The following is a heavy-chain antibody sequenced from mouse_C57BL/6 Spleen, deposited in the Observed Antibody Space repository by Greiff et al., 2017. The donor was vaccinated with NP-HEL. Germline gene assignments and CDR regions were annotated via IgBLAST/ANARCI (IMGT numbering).Heavy chain of an antibody. CDR2: IDPSDSYT. CDR1: GYTFTSYW. D-gene: IGHD1-1*01. CDR3: ARGYGSSYFDY. V-gene: IGHV1-69*01. Sequence: QVQLQQPGAELVMPGASVKLSCKASGYTFTSYWMHWVKQRPGQGLEWIGEIDPSDSYTNYNQKFTGKSTLTVDKSSSTAYMQLSSLTSADSAVYYCARGYGSSYFDYWGQGTTLTVSS. J-gene: IGHJ2*01.